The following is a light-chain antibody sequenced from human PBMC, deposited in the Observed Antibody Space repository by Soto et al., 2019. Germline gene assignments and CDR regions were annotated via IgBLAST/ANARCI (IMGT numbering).Light chain of an antibody. CDR2: GNS. V-gene: IGLV1-40*01. J-gene: IGLJ1*01. CDR3: KAYESSLSGFYG. CDR1: SSNIGAGYD. Sequence: QSVLTQPPAVSGAPGQRVTISCTGRSSNIGAGYDVHWYQQLPGTAPKLLIHGNSNRPSGVPDRFSGSKSGTSASLAITGLQDEDQGHYHGKAYESSLSGFYGFGTGTKVTVL.